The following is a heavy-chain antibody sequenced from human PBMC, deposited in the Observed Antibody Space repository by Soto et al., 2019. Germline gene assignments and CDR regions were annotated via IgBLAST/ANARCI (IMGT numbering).Heavy chain of an antibody. V-gene: IGHV1-46*01. CDR2: INPSGGST. D-gene: IGHD3-10*01. J-gene: IGHJ6*02. Sequence: ASVKVSCKASGYTFTSYYMHWVRQAPGQGLEWMGIINPSGGSTSYAQKFQGRVTMTRDTSTSTVYMELSSLRSEDTAVYYCATYGSGSYSRGYYYYGMDVWGQGTTVTVSS. CDR3: ATYGSGSYSRGYYYYGMDV. CDR1: GYTFTSYY.